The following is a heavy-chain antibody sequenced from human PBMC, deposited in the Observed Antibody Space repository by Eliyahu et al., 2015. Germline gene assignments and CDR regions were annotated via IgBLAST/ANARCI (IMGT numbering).Heavy chain of an antibody. J-gene: IGHJ6*03. CDR1: GFTXXSXW. Sequence: EVQLVESGGGLVQPGGSLRLSCAASGFTXXSXWXHWVRQAPGKGLVWVSRINSDGSSTSYADSVKGRFTISRDNAKNTLYLQMNSLRAEDTAVYYCARDDIVVVPAATDYYYYYYMDVWGKGTTVTVSS. CDR3: ARDDIVVVPAATDYYYYYYMDV. CDR2: INSDGSST. V-gene: IGHV3-74*01. D-gene: IGHD2-2*01.